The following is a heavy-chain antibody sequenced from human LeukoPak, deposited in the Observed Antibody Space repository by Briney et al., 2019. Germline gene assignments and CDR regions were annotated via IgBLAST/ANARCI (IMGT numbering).Heavy chain of an antibody. V-gene: IGHV4-4*02. CDR1: GGSISSSNW. CDR2: IYHSGST. D-gene: IGHD3-3*01. CDR3: ARGDYDFWSGYPGGFDP. J-gene: IGHJ5*02. Sequence: SETLSLTCAVSGGSISSSNWWSWVRPPPGKGLEWIGEIYHSGSTNYNPSLKSRVTISVDKSKNQFSLKLSSVTAADTAVYYCARGDYDFWSGYPGGFDPWGQGTLVTVSS.